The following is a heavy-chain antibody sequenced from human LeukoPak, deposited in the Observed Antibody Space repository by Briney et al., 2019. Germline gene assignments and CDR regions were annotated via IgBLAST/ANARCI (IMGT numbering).Heavy chain of an antibody. CDR1: GGSINSSHYY. D-gene: IGHD6-19*01. J-gene: IGHJ4*02. Sequence: SETLSLTCTVSGGSINSSHYYWGWIRQPPGKGLEWIGSVYYTGNTYYSSSLKSRVTVFMDTSKNQFSLKLSSVTAADTAVYYCARSIAVAGFDYWGQGTLVTVSS. V-gene: IGHV4-39*07. CDR2: VYYTGNT. CDR3: ARSIAVAGFDY.